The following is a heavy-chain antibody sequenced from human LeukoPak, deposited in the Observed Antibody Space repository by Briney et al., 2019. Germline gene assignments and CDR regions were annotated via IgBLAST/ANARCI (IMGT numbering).Heavy chain of an antibody. CDR3: ARGQRSTSWYYYMDV. V-gene: IGHV1-2*02. D-gene: IGHD2-2*01. J-gene: IGHJ6*03. CDR2: IKPNSGGT. Sequence: GASVKVSCKASGYTFTDYYMHWVRQAPGQGLEWMGWIKPNSGGTNYAQKFQGRVTMTRDTSISTAYMELSRLRSDDTAVYYCARGQRSTSWYYYMDVWGKGTTVTVSS. CDR1: GYTFTDYY.